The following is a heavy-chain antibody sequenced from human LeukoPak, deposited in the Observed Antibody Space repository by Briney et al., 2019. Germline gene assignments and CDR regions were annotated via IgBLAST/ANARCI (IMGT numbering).Heavy chain of an antibody. CDR3: ARPRGSGGNLGY. Sequence: GSLRLSCAASGFTVSSNYMSWVRQAPGKGLEWIGEIDYSGSSKYNPSLKSRLTISVDTSKNQFSLNLRSLTAADTAVYYCARPRGSGGNLGYWGRGTPVTVSS. CDR2: IDYSGSS. V-gene: IGHV4-34*01. J-gene: IGHJ4*02. CDR1: GFTVSSNY. D-gene: IGHD4-23*01.